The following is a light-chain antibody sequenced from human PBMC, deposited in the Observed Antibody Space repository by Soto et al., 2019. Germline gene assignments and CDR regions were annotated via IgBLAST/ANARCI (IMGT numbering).Light chain of an antibody. V-gene: IGKV3-20*01. CDR1: QSVSISY. Sequence: EIVLTQSPGTLSLSPGEGATLSCRASQSVSISYLAWYQQKPGQAPRLLLYGASSRATGIPDRFIGSGSGTDFTLTISRLEPEDFAVYYCQQFGSSPMPFGQGTRLEIE. J-gene: IGKJ5*01. CDR2: GAS. CDR3: QQFGSSPMP.